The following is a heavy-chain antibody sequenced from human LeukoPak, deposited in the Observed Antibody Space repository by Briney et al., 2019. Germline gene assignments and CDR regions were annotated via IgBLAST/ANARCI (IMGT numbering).Heavy chain of an antibody. D-gene: IGHD3-22*01. CDR2: VSNSSSTI. CDR3: AKSSGFYESSGSDWGYGMDV. V-gene: IGHV3-48*01. Sequence: PGGSLRLSCAASGFTFSIYSMNWVRQAPGKGLEWVSYVSNSSSTIYYADSVKGRFTISRDNSKNTLYLQMNSLRAEDTAVYYCAKSSGFYESSGSDWGYGMDVWGRGTTVTVSS. CDR1: GFTFSIYS. J-gene: IGHJ6*02.